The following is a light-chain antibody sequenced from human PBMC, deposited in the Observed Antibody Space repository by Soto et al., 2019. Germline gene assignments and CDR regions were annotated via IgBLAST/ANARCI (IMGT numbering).Light chain of an antibody. CDR1: SSDVGGYNY. CDR3: SSYTSSARV. Sequence: QSALTQPASVCGSPGQSITISCTGTSSDVGGYNYVSWYQQHPVKAPKLMIYEVSNRPSGVSNRFSGSKSGNTASLTISGLQAEDEADYYCSSYTSSARVFGTGTKVTVL. V-gene: IGLV2-14*01. J-gene: IGLJ1*01. CDR2: EVS.